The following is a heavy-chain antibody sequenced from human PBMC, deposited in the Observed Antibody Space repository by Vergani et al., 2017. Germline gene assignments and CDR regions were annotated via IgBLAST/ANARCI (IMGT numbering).Heavy chain of an antibody. CDR3: ARGYYDSSGYYDAYYYYGMDV. V-gene: IGHV1-2*02. CDR2: INPNSGGT. CDR1: GYTFTGYY. D-gene: IGHD3-22*01. Sequence: QVQLVQSGAEVKKPGASVKVSCKASGYTFTGYYMHWVRQAPGQGLEWMGWINPNSGGTNYAQKFQGRVTMTRDTSISTAYMELSRLRSDDTAVYYCARGYYDSSGYYDAYYYYGMDVWGQGTTVTVSS. J-gene: IGHJ6*02.